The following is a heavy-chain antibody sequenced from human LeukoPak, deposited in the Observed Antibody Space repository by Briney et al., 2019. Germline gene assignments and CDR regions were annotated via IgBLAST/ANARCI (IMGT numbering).Heavy chain of an antibody. Sequence: SGGSPRLSCAASGFTFSSYDMNWVRQAPGKGLEWVSYITSSSGTIFYADSVKGRFTISRDNAKNSLYLQMNSLRAEDTAVYYCARKMTTVTTFDYWGQGTLVTVSS. J-gene: IGHJ4*02. CDR3: ARKMTTVTTFDY. V-gene: IGHV3-48*04. CDR1: GFTFSSYD. CDR2: ITSSSGTI. D-gene: IGHD4-17*01.